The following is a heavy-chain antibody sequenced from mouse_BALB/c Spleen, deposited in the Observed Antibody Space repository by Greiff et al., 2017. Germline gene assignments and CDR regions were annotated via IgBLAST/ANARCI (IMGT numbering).Heavy chain of an antibody. CDR1: GFAFSSYD. V-gene: IGHV5-12-1*01. CDR3: ARRGWLRQYYYAMDY. D-gene: IGHD2-2*01. Sequence: EVQVVESGGGLVKPGGSLKLSCAASGFAFSSYDMSWVRQTPEKRLEWVAYISSGGGSTYYPDTVKGRFTISRDNAKNTLYLQMSSLKSEDTAMYYCARRGWLRQYYYAMDYWGQGTSVTVSS. CDR2: ISSGGGST. J-gene: IGHJ4*01.